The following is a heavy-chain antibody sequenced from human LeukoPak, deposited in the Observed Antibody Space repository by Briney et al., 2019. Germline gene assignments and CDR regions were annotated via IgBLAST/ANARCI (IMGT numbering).Heavy chain of an antibody. J-gene: IGHJ4*02. Sequence: SQTLSLTCAVSGGSISSGGYFWSWIQQPPGKGLEWIGYIYHSGSTYYNPSLKSRVTISVDRSKNQFSLKLSSVTAADTAVYYCARAPEGDYFDYWGQGTLVTVSS. V-gene: IGHV4-30-2*01. CDR3: ARAPEGDYFDY. CDR1: GGSISSGGYF. CDR2: IYHSGST.